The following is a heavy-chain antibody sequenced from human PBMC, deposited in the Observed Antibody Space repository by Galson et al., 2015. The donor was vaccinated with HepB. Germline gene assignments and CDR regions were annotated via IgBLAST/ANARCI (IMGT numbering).Heavy chain of an antibody. V-gene: IGHV7-4-1*02. CDR1: AYTSNRYP. CDR2: NNTDTGNP. J-gene: IGHJ5*02. Sequence: SAQVPSNASAYTSNRYPINWVRQHPGQGLQWIGWNNTDTGNPTYAQCFTRRFALSLDTSISTSYLQLSSLKAEDSAVYYCGRGLGYCSGCSCCSDPWGQGTLVTVSS. CDR3: GRGLGYCSGCSCCSDP. D-gene: IGHD2-15*01.